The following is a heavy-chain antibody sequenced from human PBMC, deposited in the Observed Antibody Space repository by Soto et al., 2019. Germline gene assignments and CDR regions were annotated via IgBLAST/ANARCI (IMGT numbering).Heavy chain of an antibody. CDR3: AKGIAVAGTRPYYFDY. Sequence: EVQLLESGGGLVQPGGSLRLSCAASGFTFSSYAMSWVRQAPGKGLEWVSAISGSGGSTYYADSVQGRFTISRDNSKNTLYLQMNSLRAEDTAVYYCAKGIAVAGTRPYYFDYWGQGTLVTVSS. CDR2: ISGSGGST. J-gene: IGHJ4*02. V-gene: IGHV3-23*01. CDR1: GFTFSSYA. D-gene: IGHD6-19*01.